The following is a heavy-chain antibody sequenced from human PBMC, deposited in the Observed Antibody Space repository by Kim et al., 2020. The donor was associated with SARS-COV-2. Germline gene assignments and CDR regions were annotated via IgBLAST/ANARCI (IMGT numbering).Heavy chain of an antibody. V-gene: IGHV4-4*02. CDR1: GGSISSSNW. CDR3: ARDDYYGSGTPGGAFDI. D-gene: IGHD3-10*01. CDR2: IYHSGST. Sequence: SETLSLTCAVSGGSISSSNWWSWVRQPPGKGLEWIGEIYHSGSTNYNPSLKSRVTISVDKSKNQFSLKLSSVTAADTAVYYCARDDYYGSGTPGGAFDIWGHGTMVNVSS. J-gene: IGHJ3*02.